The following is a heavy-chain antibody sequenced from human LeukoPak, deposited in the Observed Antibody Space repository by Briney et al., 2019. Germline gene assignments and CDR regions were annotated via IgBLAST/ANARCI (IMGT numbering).Heavy chain of an antibody. D-gene: IGHD6-25*01. CDR1: GYTFTSYS. V-gene: IGHV1-46*01. Sequence: ASVKVSCKASGYTFTSYSMHWVRQAPGQGLEWMGIINPSGGSTSYAQKFQGRLTMTSDTSTSTVYMELNSLRSEDTAVYFCARVGVTAATADYWGQGTLVTVSS. CDR3: ARVGVTAATADY. CDR2: INPSGGST. J-gene: IGHJ4*02.